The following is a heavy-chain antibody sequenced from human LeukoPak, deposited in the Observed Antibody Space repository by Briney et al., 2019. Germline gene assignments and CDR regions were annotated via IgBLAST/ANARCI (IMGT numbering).Heavy chain of an antibody. J-gene: IGHJ4*02. CDR1: GYTFTGYY. Sequence: WASVKVSCKTSGYTFTGYYIHWVRQAPGQGLEWMGWINPNSGGTNYAQKFQGRVNMTRDTSISTAYMELSRLRSDDTAVYYCARNGGSYEPYFFDYWRQGTLVTVSS. D-gene: IGHD1-26*01. V-gene: IGHV1-2*02. CDR3: ARNGGSYEPYFFDY. CDR2: INPNSGGT.